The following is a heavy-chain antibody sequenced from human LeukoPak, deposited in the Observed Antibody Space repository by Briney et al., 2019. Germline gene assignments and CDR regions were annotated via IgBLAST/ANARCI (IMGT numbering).Heavy chain of an antibody. CDR1: GGSISSGSYY. D-gene: IGHD3-9*01. CDR3: ARENHLTGYYMWPRGYYYYYYMDV. V-gene: IGHV4-61*02. J-gene: IGHJ6*03. Sequence: SETLSLTCTVSGGSISSGSYYWSWIRQPAGKGLEWIGRIYTSGSTNYNPSLKSRVTISVDTSKNQFSLKLSSVTAADTAVYYCARENHLTGYYMWPRGYYYYYYMDVWGKGTTVTISS. CDR2: IYTSGST.